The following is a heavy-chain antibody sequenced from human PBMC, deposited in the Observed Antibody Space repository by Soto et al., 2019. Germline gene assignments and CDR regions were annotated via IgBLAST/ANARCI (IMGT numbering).Heavy chain of an antibody. CDR2: MNPNSGNT. CDR3: ARTLYSDNVDY. V-gene: IGHV1-8*01. Sequence: QVQLVQCGAEVKKPGASVKVSCKASGYACTSYDINWVRQATGQGLEWMGWMNPNSGNTGYAQKFQGRVTMTRNTSICTAHMELSSLRSEDTAVYYCARTLYSDNVDYWGQGTLVTVSS. CDR1: GYACTSYD. J-gene: IGHJ4*02. D-gene: IGHD4-17*01.